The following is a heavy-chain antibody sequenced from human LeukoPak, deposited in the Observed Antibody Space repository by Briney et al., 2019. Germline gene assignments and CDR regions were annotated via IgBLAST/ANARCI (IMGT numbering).Heavy chain of an antibody. V-gene: IGHV4-34*01. D-gene: IGHD3-22*01. CDR3: ARVQDYYDSSGSSAFDT. CDR1: GGSFSGYY. J-gene: IGHJ3*02. CDR2: INHSGST. Sequence: SETLSLTCAVYGGSFSGYYWSWIRQPPGKGLEWIGEINHSGSTNYNPSLKSRVTISVDTSKNQFSLKLSSVTAADTAVYYCARVQDYYDSSGSSAFDTWGQGTMVTVSS.